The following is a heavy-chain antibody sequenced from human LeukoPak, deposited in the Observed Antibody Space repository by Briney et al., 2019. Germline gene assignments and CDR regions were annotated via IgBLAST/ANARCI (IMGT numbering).Heavy chain of an antibody. CDR1: GLTFSSYW. CDR3: ASNFHGGYHY. V-gene: IGHV3-74*01. CDR2: INSDGSST. J-gene: IGHJ4*02. Sequence: GGSLRLSCAASGLTFSSYWMHWVRQAPGKGLVWVSRINSDGSSTNYEDSVKGRFTISRDNAKNTLYLQMNSLRAEDTAVYYCASNFHGGYHYWGQGTLVTVSS. D-gene: IGHD4-17*01.